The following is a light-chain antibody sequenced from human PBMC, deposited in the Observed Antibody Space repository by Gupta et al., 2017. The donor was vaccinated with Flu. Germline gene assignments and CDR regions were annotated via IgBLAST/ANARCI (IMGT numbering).Light chain of an antibody. Sequence: QSALTQPASVSGSPGQSITISCTGTSSDVGGYNFVSWYQQYPGRVPKLIIYDVSSRPSGVPNRFSGSKSGNTASLTISGLQAEDEADYYCSSYTSSVTALFGGGTKVAVV. CDR3: SSYTSSVTAL. V-gene: IGLV2-14*03. CDR1: SSDVGGYNF. J-gene: IGLJ2*01. CDR2: DVS.